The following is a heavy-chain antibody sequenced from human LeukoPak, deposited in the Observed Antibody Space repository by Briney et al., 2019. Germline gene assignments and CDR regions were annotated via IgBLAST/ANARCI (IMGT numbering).Heavy chain of an antibody. Sequence: ASVTVSCKASGYTFTSYDINWVRQATGQGLEWMGWMNPNSGNTGYAQKFQGRVTMTRNTSISTAYMELSSLRSEDTAVYYCAMGGYSYPTSNDYWGQGTLVTVSS. D-gene: IGHD5-18*01. J-gene: IGHJ4*02. V-gene: IGHV1-8*01. CDR2: MNPNSGNT. CDR3: AMGGYSYPTSNDY. CDR1: GYTFTSYD.